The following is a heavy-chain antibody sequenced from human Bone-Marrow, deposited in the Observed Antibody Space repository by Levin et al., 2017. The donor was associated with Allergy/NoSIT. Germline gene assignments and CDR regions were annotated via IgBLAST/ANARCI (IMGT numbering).Heavy chain of an antibody. CDR1: GFSVGSSY. V-gene: IGHV3-53*01. CDR3: ARVAWNYDLWNGYYYFDT. Sequence: PGGSLRLSCVVSGFSVGSSYMSWVRQAPGKGLEWVSIIYYGGTTYYAGSVEGRFTISRDNSKNTVYLHMNTLRAEDTATYYCARVAWNYDLWNGYYYFDTWGQGTLVTVSP. CDR2: IYYGGTT. D-gene: IGHD3-3*01. J-gene: IGHJ4*02.